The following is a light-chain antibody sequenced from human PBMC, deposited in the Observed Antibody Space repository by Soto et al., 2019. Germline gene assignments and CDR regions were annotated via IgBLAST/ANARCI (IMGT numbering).Light chain of an antibody. Sequence: EIQMTQSPSTLSASVGDRVTITCRASQSISTWVAWYQQSPGKAPKVLIYDASNLQSGVPSRFSGSGSGSAFTLTISSLQPDDFATYFCQQYNEYLYTFGQGTKLEIK. V-gene: IGKV1-5*01. CDR3: QQYNEYLYT. CDR2: DAS. J-gene: IGKJ2*01. CDR1: QSISTW.